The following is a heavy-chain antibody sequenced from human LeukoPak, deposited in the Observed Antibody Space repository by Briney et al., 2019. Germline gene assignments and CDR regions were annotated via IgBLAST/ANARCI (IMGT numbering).Heavy chain of an antibody. D-gene: IGHD6-6*01. J-gene: IGHJ5*02. Sequence: SETLSLTCAVSGGSFRGYYWSWIRQPPGKGLEWIGEINHSGSTNYNPSLKSRVTISVDTSKNQFSLKLSSVTAADTAVYYCARASIAARRRWFDPWGQGTLVTVSS. V-gene: IGHV4-34*01. CDR1: GGSFRGYY. CDR2: INHSGST. CDR3: ARASIAARRRWFDP.